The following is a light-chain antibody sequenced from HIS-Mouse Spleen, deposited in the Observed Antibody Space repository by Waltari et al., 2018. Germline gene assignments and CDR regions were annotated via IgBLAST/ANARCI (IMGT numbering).Light chain of an antibody. CDR3: QQLKSYPPT. J-gene: IGKJ1*01. CDR2: AAS. Sequence: DIQLTQSPSFLSASVGDRVTITCRASQGISSYLAWYQQKPGKAPKLLIYAASTLQSGVPSRFSGSGSGTEFTLTISSLQPEDFATYCCQQLKSYPPTFGQGTKVEIK. CDR1: QGISSY. V-gene: IGKV1-9*01.